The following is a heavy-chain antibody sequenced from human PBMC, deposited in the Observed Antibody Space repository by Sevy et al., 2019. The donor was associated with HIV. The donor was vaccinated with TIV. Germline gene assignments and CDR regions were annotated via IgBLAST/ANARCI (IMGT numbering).Heavy chain of an antibody. CDR2: IYHSGST. J-gene: IGHJ4*02. Sequence: SGTLSLTCAVSGGSIRSSKWWSWVRQPPGKGLEWIGEIYHSGSTNYNPSLKSRVTISVDKSKNQFSLKLSSVTAADTAVYYCARLSVYSSGWYVNYFDYWGQGTLVTVSS. CDR3: ARLSVYSSGWYVNYFDY. D-gene: IGHD6-19*01. V-gene: IGHV4-4*02. CDR1: GGSIRSSKW.